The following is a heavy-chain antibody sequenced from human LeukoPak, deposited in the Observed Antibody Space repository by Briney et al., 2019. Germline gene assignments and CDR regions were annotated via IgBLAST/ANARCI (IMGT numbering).Heavy chain of an antibody. Sequence: GGSLRLSCAASGFTFSTYSFNWVRQAPGKGLEWVSSISSSIIYIYYADSVKGRFTISRDNAKKSLYLQVNSLRVEDTAVYYCARAAPTRTLIGSGADYWGQGTLVTVSS. J-gene: IGHJ4*02. D-gene: IGHD3-22*01. CDR1: GFTFSTYS. V-gene: IGHV3-21*01. CDR2: ISSSIIYI. CDR3: ARAAPTRTLIGSGADY.